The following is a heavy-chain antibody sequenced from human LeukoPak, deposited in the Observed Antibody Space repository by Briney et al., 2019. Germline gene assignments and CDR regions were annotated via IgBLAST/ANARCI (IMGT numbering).Heavy chain of an antibody. D-gene: IGHD5-12*01. V-gene: IGHV3-23*01. CDR2: IIGSSGST. CDR1: GFSFNNYA. Sequence: GSLRLSCVASGFSFNNYAMNWVRQAPGEGLEWVSLIIGSSGSTFYADSVKGRFTISRDKSKNTLYLQMNSLRAEDTAVYYCAKGAYDYIEIAYFDYWGQGSLVTVSS. CDR3: AKGAYDYIEIAYFDY. J-gene: IGHJ4*02.